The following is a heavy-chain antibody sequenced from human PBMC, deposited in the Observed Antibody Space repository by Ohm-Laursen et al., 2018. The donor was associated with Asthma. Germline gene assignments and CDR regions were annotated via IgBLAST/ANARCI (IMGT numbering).Heavy chain of an antibody. V-gene: IGHV3-74*01. CDR3: ARARSGSSYDY. J-gene: IGHJ4*02. Sequence: SLRLSCAAPGFTFTTFWMHWVRQAPGKGLVWVSRINSDGRNTIYADSVKGRFTISRDNAKNTLYLQMNSLRAEDTAVYYCARARSGSSYDYWGQGTLVTVSS. D-gene: IGHD1-26*01. CDR2: INSDGRNT. CDR1: GFTFTTFW.